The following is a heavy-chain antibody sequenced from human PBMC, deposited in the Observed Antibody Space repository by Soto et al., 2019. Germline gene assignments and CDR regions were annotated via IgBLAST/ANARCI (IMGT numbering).Heavy chain of an antibody. V-gene: IGHV2-5*02. CDR1: GFSLTTSGVG. Sequence: QITLNESGPTQVNPRQTLTLTCTFSGFSLTTSGVGVGWIRQSPGKAPEWLALIYWDDDKRYSPSLKSRLTITKDTSKTQVALTMADLDPADTATYYCAHRVLRTVFGLVTTTAIYFDFWGQGTPVAVSS. CDR3: AHRVLRTVFGLVTTTAIYFDF. J-gene: IGHJ4*02. CDR2: IYWDDDK. D-gene: IGHD3-3*01.